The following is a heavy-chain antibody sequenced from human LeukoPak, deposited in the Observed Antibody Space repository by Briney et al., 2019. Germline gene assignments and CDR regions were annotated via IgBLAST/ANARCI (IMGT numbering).Heavy chain of an antibody. CDR2: MNPNSGNT. Sequence: APVKVSCKASGYTFTSYDINWVRQATGQGLEWMGWMNPNSGNTGYAQKFQGRVTMTRNTSISTAYMELSSLRSEDTAVYYCARDLTGTDYGNPKDDYWGQGTLVTVSS. CDR3: ARDLTGTDYGNPKDDY. D-gene: IGHD4-11*01. CDR1: GYTFTSYD. J-gene: IGHJ4*02. V-gene: IGHV1-8*01.